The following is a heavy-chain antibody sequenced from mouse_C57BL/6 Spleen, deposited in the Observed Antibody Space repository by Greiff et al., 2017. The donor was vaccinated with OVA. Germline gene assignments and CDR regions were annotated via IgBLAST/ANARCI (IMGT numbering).Heavy chain of an antibody. V-gene: IGHV1-81*01. CDR1: GYTFTSYG. CDR3: ARGGTDGPDY. CDR2: IYPRSGNT. J-gene: IGHJ2*01. Sequence: QVQLQQSGAELARPGASVKLSCKASGYTFTSYGISWVKQRTGQGLEWIGEIYPRSGNTYYTEKFKGKATLTADKSSSTAYMELRSLTSEDSAVYFCARGGTDGPDYWGQGTTLTVAS. D-gene: IGHD2-14*01.